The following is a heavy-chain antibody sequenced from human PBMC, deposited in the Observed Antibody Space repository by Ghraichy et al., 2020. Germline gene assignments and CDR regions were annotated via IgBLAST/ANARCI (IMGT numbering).Heavy chain of an antibody. CDR3: ARDLSPSGSRNWFDP. V-gene: IGHV3-21*01. CDR1: GFTFSSYS. J-gene: IGHJ5*02. CDR2: ISSSSSYI. D-gene: IGHD1-26*01. Sequence: GGSLRLSCAASGFTFSSYSMNWVRQAPGKGLEWVSSISSSSSYIYYADSVMGRFTISRDNAKNSLYLQMNSLRAEDTAVYYCARDLSPSGSRNWFDPWGQGTLVTVSS.